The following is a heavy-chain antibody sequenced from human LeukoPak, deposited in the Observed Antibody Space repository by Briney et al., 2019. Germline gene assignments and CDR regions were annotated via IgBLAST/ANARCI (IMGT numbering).Heavy chain of an antibody. CDR3: ARDVSEWSCCSSTSCYGYFDY. CDR2: IIPIFGTA. V-gene: IGHV1-69*13. Sequence: ASVKVSCKASGYTFTGYYMHWVRQAPGQGLEWMGGIIPIFGTANYAQKFQGRVTITADESTSTAYMELSSLRSEDTAVYYCARDVSEWSCCSSTSCYGYFDYWGQGTLVTVSS. CDR1: GYTFTGYY. J-gene: IGHJ4*02. D-gene: IGHD2-2*01.